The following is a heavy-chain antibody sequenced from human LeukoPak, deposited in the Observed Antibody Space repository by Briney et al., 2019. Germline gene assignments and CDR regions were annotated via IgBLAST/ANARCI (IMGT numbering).Heavy chain of an antibody. CDR2: FDPEDGET. CDR1: GYTLTELS. CDR3: ARVVDIVATIWFDY. Sequence: VASVKVSCKVSGYTLTELSMHWVRQAPGKGLEWMGGFDPEDGETIYAQKFQGRVTMTEDTSTDTAYMELSSLRSEDTAVYYCARVVDIVATIWFDYWGQGTLVTVSS. V-gene: IGHV1-24*01. J-gene: IGHJ4*02. D-gene: IGHD5-12*01.